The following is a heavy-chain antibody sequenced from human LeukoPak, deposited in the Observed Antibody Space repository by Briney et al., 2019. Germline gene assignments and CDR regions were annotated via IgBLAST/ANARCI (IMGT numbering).Heavy chain of an antibody. CDR3: ARGHYGARFDY. Sequence: SETLSLTCAVYGGSFSGYYWSWIRQPPGKGLEWIGEINHSGSTNYNPSLKSRVTISVDTSKNKFSLKLSSVTAADTAVYYCARGHYGARFDYWGQGTLVTVSS. CDR2: INHSGST. D-gene: IGHD4/OR15-4a*01. V-gene: IGHV4-34*01. J-gene: IGHJ4*02. CDR1: GGSFSGYY.